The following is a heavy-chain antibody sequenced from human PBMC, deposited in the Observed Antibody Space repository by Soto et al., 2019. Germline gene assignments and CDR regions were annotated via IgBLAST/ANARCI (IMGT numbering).Heavy chain of an antibody. CDR3: AKDLRSGYYSGFDH. D-gene: IGHD3-22*01. V-gene: IGHV3-9*01. Sequence: GGSLRLSCAASGFTFDEYAMHWVRQVPGRGLEWVSGIVWNSGSVGYADSVKGRFTISRDNAKNSLYLQMNSLRAEDTALYYCAKDLRSGYYSGFDHWGQGTLVTVSS. CDR1: GFTFDEYA. CDR2: IVWNSGSV. J-gene: IGHJ4*02.